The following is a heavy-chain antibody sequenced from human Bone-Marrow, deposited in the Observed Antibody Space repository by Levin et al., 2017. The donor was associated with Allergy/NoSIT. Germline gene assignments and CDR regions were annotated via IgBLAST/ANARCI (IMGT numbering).Heavy chain of an antibody. CDR2: ISGSGANT. V-gene: IGHV3-23*01. J-gene: IGHJ1*01. D-gene: IGHD3-22*01. CDR1: GFTFSTYA. Sequence: GESLKISCTASGFTFSTYAMSWVRQAPGTGLEWVSAISGSGANTYYADSVKGRFTVSRDNSKNTLYLQMNSLRAEDTAIYYCASLSYYFDSSGAGGTEYFHHWGQGTLVTVSS. CDR3: ASLSYYFDSSGAGGTEYFHH.